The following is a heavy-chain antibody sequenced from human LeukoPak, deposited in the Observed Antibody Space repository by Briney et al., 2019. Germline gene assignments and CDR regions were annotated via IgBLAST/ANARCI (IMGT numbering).Heavy chain of an antibody. V-gene: IGHV3-73*01. J-gene: IGHJ4*02. CDR1: GFTFSGSA. D-gene: IGHD4-23*01. Sequence: GGSLRLSCAASGFTFSGSAMHWVRQASGKGLEWVGRIRSKANSYATAYAASVKGGFTISRDDSKNTAYLQMNSLKTEDTAVYYCTTRYGGNSGRSDYWGQGTLVTVSS. CDR3: TTRYGGNSGRSDY. CDR2: IRSKANSYAT.